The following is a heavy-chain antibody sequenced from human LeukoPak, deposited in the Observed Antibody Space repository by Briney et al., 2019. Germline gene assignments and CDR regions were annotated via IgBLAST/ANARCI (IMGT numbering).Heavy chain of an antibody. CDR1: GFTFSSYA. V-gene: IGHV3-23*01. CDR2: ISGSGGST. D-gene: IGHD3-22*01. CDR3: AKGSYYDSSGSYLDY. J-gene: IGHJ4*02. Sequence: GGFLRLSCAASGFTFSSYAMSWVRQAPGKGLEWVSAISGSGGSTYYADSVKGRFTISRDNSKNTLYLQMNSLRAEDTAVYYCAKGSYYDSSGSYLDYWGQGTLVTVSS.